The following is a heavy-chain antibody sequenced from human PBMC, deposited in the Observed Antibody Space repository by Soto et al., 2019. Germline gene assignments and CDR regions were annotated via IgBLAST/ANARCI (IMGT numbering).Heavy chain of an antibody. CDR1: GYSVSISDYY. D-gene: IGHD2-15*01. J-gene: IGHJ6*02. CDR2: MFYSGLT. V-gene: IGHV4-39*01. Sequence: SETLSLTCSVSGYSVSISDYYWACIRQPPGKGLEWIGSMFYSGLTYYNPSLKSRVTLSVDTSKNQFSVRLNSVTAADTAVYYCAPLSVSLSGPYGIHVWGQGTTVTVSS. CDR3: APLSVSLSGPYGIHV.